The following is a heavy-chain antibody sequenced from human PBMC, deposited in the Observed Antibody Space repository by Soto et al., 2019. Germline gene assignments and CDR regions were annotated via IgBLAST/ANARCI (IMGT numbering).Heavy chain of an antibody. Sequence: EVQLVESGGGLVKPGGSLRLSCAASGFTFSNAWMSWVRQAPGKGLVWVGRIKSKTDGGTTDYAAPVKGRFTISRDDSKNTLYLQMNSLKTEDTAVYYCTTDYRYNYYDSSGYLGYWGQGTLVTVSS. J-gene: IGHJ4*02. D-gene: IGHD3-22*01. CDR1: GFTFSNAW. V-gene: IGHV3-15*01. CDR2: IKSKTDGGTT. CDR3: TTDYRYNYYDSSGYLGY.